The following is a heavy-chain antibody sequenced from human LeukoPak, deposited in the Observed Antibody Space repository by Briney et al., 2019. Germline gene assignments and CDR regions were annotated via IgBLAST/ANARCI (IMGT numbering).Heavy chain of an antibody. CDR3: ARTGIFGSDYYYYYMDV. CDR1: GYTFTSYY. J-gene: IGHJ6*03. Sequence: ASVKVACKASGYTFTSYYMRWVRQAPGQGLEWMGIIKPSGGSTSYAQKFQGRVTMTRDMSTSTVYMELSSLRSEDTAVYYCARTGIFGSDYYYYYMDVWGKGTTVTVSS. CDR2: IKPSGGST. V-gene: IGHV1-46*01. D-gene: IGHD3-3*01.